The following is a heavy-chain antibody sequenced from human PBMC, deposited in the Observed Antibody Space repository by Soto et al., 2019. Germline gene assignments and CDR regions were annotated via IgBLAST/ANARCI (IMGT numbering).Heavy chain of an antibody. J-gene: IGHJ6*02. CDR3: ESEPTQYISSWLMDV. CDR1: GYTFTNYY. V-gene: IGHV1-46*01. Sequence: ASVMVSCKASGYTFTNYYMHWVRQAPGQELEWMGRINSGGGSTSYAQKFQGRGTMTRGTSTSKVNIELSSMRSEDTAVYYCESEPTQYISSWLMDVWGQGTTVTVSS. CDR2: INSGGGST. D-gene: IGHD6-13*01.